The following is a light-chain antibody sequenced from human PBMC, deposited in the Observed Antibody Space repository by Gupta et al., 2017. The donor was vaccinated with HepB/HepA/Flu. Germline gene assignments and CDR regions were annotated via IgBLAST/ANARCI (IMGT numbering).Light chain of an antibody. J-gene: IGLJ3*02. CDR3: AAWDDSLSGPV. V-gene: IGLV1-47*01. Sequence: QSVLPHPPSASGTPGQRVTSSCSGSSSNIGSNYVYWYQQLPGTAPKLLIYRNNQRPSGVPDRFSGSKSGNSASLAIRGLRSEDEADYYCAAWDDSLSGPVFGGGTKLTVL. CDR2: RNN. CDR1: SSNIGSNY.